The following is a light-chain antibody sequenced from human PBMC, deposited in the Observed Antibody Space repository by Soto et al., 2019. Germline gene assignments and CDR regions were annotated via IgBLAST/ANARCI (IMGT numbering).Light chain of an antibody. CDR2: GAS. CDR3: QQYGSSPRT. V-gene: IGKV3-20*01. Sequence: EIVLTQSPGILSLSPGERATLSCRASQSVSSSYLAWYQQKPGQAPRLLIHGASSRATGIPDRFSGSGSGTDFTLTISRLEPEDFADYYCQQYGSSPRTFGQGTKVEIK. CDR1: QSVSSSY. J-gene: IGKJ1*01.